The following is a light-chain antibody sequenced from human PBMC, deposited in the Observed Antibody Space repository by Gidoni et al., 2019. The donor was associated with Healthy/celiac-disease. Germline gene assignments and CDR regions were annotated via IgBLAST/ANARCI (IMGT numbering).Light chain of an antibody. CDR3: QQYYSTPPIT. J-gene: IGKJ3*01. CDR2: WAS. CDR1: QSVLYSSNHKNY. V-gene: IGKV4-1*01. Sequence: DIVMTQSPDSLAVSLGERATINCKSSQSVLYSSNHKNYLAWYQQKPGQPPKLLIYWASTRESGVPDRFSGSGSGTDFTLTISSLQADDVAVYYCQQYYSTPPITFGPGTKVDIK.